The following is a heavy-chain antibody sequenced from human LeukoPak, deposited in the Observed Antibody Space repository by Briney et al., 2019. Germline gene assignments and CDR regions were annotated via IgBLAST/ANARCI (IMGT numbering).Heavy chain of an antibody. D-gene: IGHD3-22*01. Sequence: GGSLRLSCAASGFTFSSYAMSWVRQAPGKGLEWVSVIYSGGSTYYADSVKGRFTISRDNSKNTLYLQMNSLRAEDTAVYYCARDSGDSSGSLAFDYWGQGTLVTVSS. J-gene: IGHJ4*02. CDR2: IYSGGST. CDR3: ARDSGDSSGSLAFDY. CDR1: GFTFSSYA. V-gene: IGHV3-53*01.